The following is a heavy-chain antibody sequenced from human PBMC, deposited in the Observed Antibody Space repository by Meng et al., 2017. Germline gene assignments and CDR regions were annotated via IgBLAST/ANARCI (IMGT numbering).Heavy chain of an antibody. CDR2: INAGNGNT. V-gene: IGHV1-3*01. D-gene: IGHD3-22*01. CDR3: ARDYYDSSGYHYFDY. CDR1: GYTFTSYA. Sequence: ASLKVSCKASGYTFTSYAMHWVRQAPGQRLEWMGWINAGNGNTKYSQKFQGRVTITRDTSASTAYMELSSLRSEDTAVYYRARDYYDSSGYHYFDYWGQGTLVTVSS. J-gene: IGHJ4*02.